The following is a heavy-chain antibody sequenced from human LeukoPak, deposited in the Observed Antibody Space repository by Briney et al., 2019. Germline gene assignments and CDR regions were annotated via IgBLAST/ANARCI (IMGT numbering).Heavy chain of an antibody. CDR3: ARDSSGFPRDASDY. V-gene: IGHV1-18*01. Sequence: ASVKVSCKASGYTFTSYGINWLRQAPGQGLEWMGWISAYNGHTNYAQKLQGRVTMTTDTSTSTAYMELRSLRSDDTAVYFCARDSSGFPRDASDYWGQGTLVTVSS. CDR2: ISAYNGHT. CDR1: GYTFTSYG. D-gene: IGHD3-22*01. J-gene: IGHJ4*02.